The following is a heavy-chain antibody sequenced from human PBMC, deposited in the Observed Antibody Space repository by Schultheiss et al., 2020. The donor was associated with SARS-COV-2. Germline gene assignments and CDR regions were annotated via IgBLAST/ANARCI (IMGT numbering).Heavy chain of an antibody. CDR2: IYSGGST. Sequence: GGSLRLSCAASGFTFSSYAMHWVRQAPGKGLEWVAVIYSGGSTYYADSVKGRFTISRDNSKNTLYLQMNSLRAEDTAVYYCAKALTATVTTTQGYWGQGTLVTVSS. D-gene: IGHD4-11*01. J-gene: IGHJ4*02. CDR1: GFTFSSYA. CDR3: AKALTATVTTTQGY. V-gene: IGHV3-NL1*01.